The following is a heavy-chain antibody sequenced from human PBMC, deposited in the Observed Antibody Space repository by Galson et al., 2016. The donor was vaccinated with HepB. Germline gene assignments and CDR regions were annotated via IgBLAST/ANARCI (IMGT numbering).Heavy chain of an antibody. CDR3: TISDFSDY. D-gene: IGHD4-11*01. J-gene: IGHJ4*02. CDR2: ILSKAHGGTT. CDR1: GFTFSINA. V-gene: IGHV3-15*01. Sequence: SLRLSCAASGFTFSINAMSWVRQAPGKGLEWVGRILSKAHGGTTHYAAPVKGRFTISRDDSVNTLYLQMNSLKIEDTAIYYCTISDFSDYWGQGTLVTVSS.